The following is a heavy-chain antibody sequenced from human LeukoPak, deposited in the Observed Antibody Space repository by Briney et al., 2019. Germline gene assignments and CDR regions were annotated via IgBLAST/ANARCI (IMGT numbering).Heavy chain of an antibody. V-gene: IGHV4-4*07. D-gene: IGHD6-13*01. CDR2: IYTSGST. CDR3: ARDTAAGFDY. Sequence: SETLSLTCTVSGGSISSYYWSWIRQPAGKGLEWIGRIYTSGSTNYNPSLKSRVTISVDTSKNQFYLKLSSVTAADMAVYYCARDTAAGFDYWEQGTLVTVSS. J-gene: IGHJ4*02. CDR1: GGSISSYY.